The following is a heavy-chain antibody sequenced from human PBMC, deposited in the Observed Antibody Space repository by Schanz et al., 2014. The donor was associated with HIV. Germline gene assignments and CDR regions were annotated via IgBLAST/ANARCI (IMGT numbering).Heavy chain of an antibody. V-gene: IGHV3-30*18. D-gene: IGHD3-10*01. CDR1: GFTLSHYW. Sequence: QVQLVQSGGGAVQSGRSLRLSCAASGFTLSHYWMNWVRQTPGKGLEWVALISYDGSNKYYSDSVKGRFTISRDNSRNTLYLEMNSLRADDTAVYYCAKDEYYYGSGSYIYFYYGMDVWGQGTTVTVSS. CDR2: ISYDGSNK. CDR3: AKDEYYYGSGSYIYFYYGMDV. J-gene: IGHJ6*02.